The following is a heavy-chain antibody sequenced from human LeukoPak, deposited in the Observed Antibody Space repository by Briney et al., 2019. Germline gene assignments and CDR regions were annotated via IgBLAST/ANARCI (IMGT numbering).Heavy chain of an antibody. CDR3: PRVGQAGYVGYPLDY. CDR2: INSDGSST. V-gene: IGHV3-74*01. CDR1: GFTFSSYW. Sequence: PGGSLRLSCAASGFTFSSYWMHWVRQAPGKGLMWVSRINSDGSSTSYADSVKGRFTISRDNAKNTLYLQMNSLRAEDTAVFYCPRVGQAGYVGYPLDYRGQGTLVTVSS. J-gene: IGHJ4*02. D-gene: IGHD5-12*01.